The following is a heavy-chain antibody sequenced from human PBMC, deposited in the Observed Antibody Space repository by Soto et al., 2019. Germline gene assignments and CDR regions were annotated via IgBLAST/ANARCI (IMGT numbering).Heavy chain of an antibody. V-gene: IGHV1-3*01. CDR3: ARSIVVVTALAY. CDR1: GYTFTSYA. Sequence: ASVKVSCKASGYTFTSYAMHWVRQAPGQRLEWMGWINAGNGNTKYSQKFQDRVTITRDTSASTAYMELSSLRSEDTAVYYCARSIVVVTALAYWGQGTLVTVSS. J-gene: IGHJ4*02. CDR2: INAGNGNT. D-gene: IGHD2-21*02.